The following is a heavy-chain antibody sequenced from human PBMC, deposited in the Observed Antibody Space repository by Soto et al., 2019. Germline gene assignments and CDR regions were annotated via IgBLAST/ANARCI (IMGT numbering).Heavy chain of an antibody. CDR3: TRVMSGNYLGHGYYFDY. J-gene: IGHJ4*02. Sequence: ASVKVSCKASRYTFTGYYMHWVRQAPGQGREWMGWIDPNSGGTDYAQKFQGRVTMTRDTSTNTAYMELSRLRVDDTAVYYCTRVMSGNYLGHGYYFDYWGQGTLVTVSS. D-gene: IGHD1-26*01. CDR1: RYTFTGYY. CDR2: IDPNSGGT. V-gene: IGHV1-2*02.